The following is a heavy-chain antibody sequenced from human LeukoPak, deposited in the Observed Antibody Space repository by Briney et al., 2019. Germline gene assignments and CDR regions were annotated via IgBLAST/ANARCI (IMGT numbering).Heavy chain of an antibody. CDR1: GFTFSSYE. J-gene: IGHJ4*02. D-gene: IGHD3-10*01. Sequence: PGGSLRLSCAASGFTFSSYEMNWVRQAPGKGLERVSYISSSGSTIYYADSVKGRFTISRDNAKNSLYLQMNSLRAEDTAVYYCARDHQYYYGSGLDYWGQGTLVTVSS. V-gene: IGHV3-48*03. CDR3: ARDHQYYYGSGLDY. CDR2: ISSSGSTI.